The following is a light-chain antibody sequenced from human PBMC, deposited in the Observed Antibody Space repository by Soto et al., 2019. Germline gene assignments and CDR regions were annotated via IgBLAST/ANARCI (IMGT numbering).Light chain of an antibody. J-gene: IGKJ1*01. Sequence: DFQMTLSPSTLSAFDGDRVTITCRASQSISSWLAWYQQKPGKAPKLLIYDASSLESGVPSRFSGSGSGTEFTLTISSLQPDDFATYYCQQYNSYSEAFGQGTRWIS. CDR2: DAS. CDR3: QQYNSYSEA. CDR1: QSISSW. V-gene: IGKV1-5*01.